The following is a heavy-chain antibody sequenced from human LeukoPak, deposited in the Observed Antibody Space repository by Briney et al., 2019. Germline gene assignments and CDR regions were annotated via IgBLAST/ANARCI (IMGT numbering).Heavy chain of an antibody. J-gene: IGHJ4*02. V-gene: IGHV3-23*01. Sequence: GGSLRLSCAASGFTFSSYAMSWVRQAPGKGLEWASAISGSGGSTYYADSAKGRFTISRDNSKNTLYLQMNSLRAEDTAVYYCAKKRGSYNSPSPYYFDYWGQGTLVTVSS. CDR1: GFTFSSYA. D-gene: IGHD1-26*01. CDR2: ISGSGGST. CDR3: AKKRGSYNSPSPYYFDY.